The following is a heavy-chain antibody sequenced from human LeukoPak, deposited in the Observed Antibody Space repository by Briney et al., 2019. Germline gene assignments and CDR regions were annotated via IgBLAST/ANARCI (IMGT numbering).Heavy chain of an antibody. V-gene: IGHV3-23*01. D-gene: IGHD5-18*01. Sequence: GGSLRLSCTASGFTFGDYAMSWFRQAPGKGLEWVSAISGSGGSTYYADSVKGRFTISRDNSKNTLYLQMNSLRAEDTAVYYCANSGYSYEFDPWGQGTLVTVSS. J-gene: IGHJ5*02. CDR3: ANSGYSYEFDP. CDR1: GFTFGDYA. CDR2: ISGSGGST.